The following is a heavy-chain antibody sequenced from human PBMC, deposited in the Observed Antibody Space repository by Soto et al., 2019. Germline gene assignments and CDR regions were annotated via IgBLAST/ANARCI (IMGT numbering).Heavy chain of an antibody. CDR1: GGSISSGDYY. CDR2: IYYSGST. V-gene: IGHV4-30-4*01. D-gene: IGHD4-17*01. CDR3: ARVTTVPEYYFDY. Sequence: SETLSLTCTVSGGSISSGDYYWSWIRQPPGKGLEWIGYIYYSGSTYYNPSLKSRVTISVDTSKNQFSLKLSSVTAADTAVYYCARVTTVPEYYFDYWGQGTLVTVSS. J-gene: IGHJ4*02.